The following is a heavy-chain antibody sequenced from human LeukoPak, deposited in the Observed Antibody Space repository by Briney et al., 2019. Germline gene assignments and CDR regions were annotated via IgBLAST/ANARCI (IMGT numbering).Heavy chain of an antibody. V-gene: IGHV4-4*02. J-gene: IGHJ4*02. CDR1: PDSTTSNF. CDR2: IHRSGST. CDR3: AREIVGGFNPGAY. D-gene: IGHD1-14*01. Sequence: SETLSLTCTVSPDSTTSNFWSWVRQPPGKGLQWIGEIHRSGSTNYNPSLQSRVTISIDRSKNQIALELSSVTAADTAVYYCAREIVGGFNPGAYWGQGTLVTVSS.